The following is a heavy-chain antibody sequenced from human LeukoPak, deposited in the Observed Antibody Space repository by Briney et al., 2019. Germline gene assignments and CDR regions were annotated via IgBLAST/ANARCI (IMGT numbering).Heavy chain of an antibody. V-gene: IGHV4-39*01. CDR3: ARRRWQRGPDVVNPFDY. D-gene: IGHD5-12*01. CDR1: GGSISSDFNY. Sequence: PSETLSLTCTVSGGSISSDFNYWGWIRQPPGKGLEWMGSRYSSGSTYYNPSLKSRVTISADTSKNQFPLKLSSVTAADTAVYYCARRRWQRGPDVVNPFDYWGQGTLVTVSS. CDR2: RYSSGST. J-gene: IGHJ4*02.